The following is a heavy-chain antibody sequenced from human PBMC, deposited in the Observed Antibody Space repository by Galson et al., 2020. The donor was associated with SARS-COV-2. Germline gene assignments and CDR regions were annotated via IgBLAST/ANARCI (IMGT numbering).Heavy chain of an antibody. CDR1: GFSVSSSF. Sequence: GGSLRLSCAASGFSVSSSFMTWVRQAPGRGLEWVSVIYSDGNTYYADTVKGRFTISRDNSKNTVYLQMNSLRAEDTAVYYCARERMAGTISNYFDYWGQGTLVTVSS. D-gene: IGHD6-19*01. J-gene: IGHJ4*02. V-gene: IGHV3-53*01. CDR3: ARERMAGTISNYFDY. CDR2: IYSDGNT.